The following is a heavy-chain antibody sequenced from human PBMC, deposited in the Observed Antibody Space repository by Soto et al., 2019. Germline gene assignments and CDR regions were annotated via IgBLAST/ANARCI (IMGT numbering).Heavy chain of an antibody. CDR1: GYSFTSYW. J-gene: IGHJ5*02. CDR2: IDPSDSYT. D-gene: IGHD6-13*01. V-gene: IGHV5-10-1*01. CDR3: ASLDIAAAVQFDP. Sequence: PGESLKISCKGSGYSFTSYWISWVRQMPGKGLEWMGRIDPSDSYTNYSPSFQGHVTISADKSISTAYLQWSSLKASDTAMYYCASLDIAAAVQFDPWGQGTLVTVSS.